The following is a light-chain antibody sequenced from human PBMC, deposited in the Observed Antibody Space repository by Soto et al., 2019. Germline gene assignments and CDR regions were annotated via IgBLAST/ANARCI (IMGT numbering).Light chain of an antibody. CDR1: QSDGNY. CDR2: DVS. J-gene: IGKJ2*01. Sequence: IVLTQSPATLSLSPGERATLSCRASQSDGNYIAWYQQKPGQPPRLLIYDVSNRATGVPARFSGSGSGTDFTLTISSLEPEDFGVYHCQQRSSWPRMYTFCQGTKLEI. CDR3: QQRSSWPRMYT. V-gene: IGKV3-11*01.